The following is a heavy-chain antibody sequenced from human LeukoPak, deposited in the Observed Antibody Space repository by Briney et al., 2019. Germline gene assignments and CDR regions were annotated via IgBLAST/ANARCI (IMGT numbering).Heavy chain of an antibody. Sequence: PSETLSLTCTVSGGSISSYYWSWIRQPPGKGLEWIGYIYYSGSTNYNPSLKSRVTISVDTSKNQFSLKLSSVTAADTAVYYCARRTMDWFGENYFDYWGQGTLVTVSS. D-gene: IGHD3-10*01. CDR1: GGSISSYY. V-gene: IGHV4-59*01. CDR3: ARRTMDWFGENYFDY. J-gene: IGHJ4*02. CDR2: IYYSGST.